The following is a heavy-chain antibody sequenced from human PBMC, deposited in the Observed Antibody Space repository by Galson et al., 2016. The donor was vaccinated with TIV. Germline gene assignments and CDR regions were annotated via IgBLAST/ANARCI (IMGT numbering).Heavy chain of an antibody. V-gene: IGHV1-69*13. J-gene: IGHJ6*02. CDR2: IIPMFGTA. Sequence: SVKVSCKASGGTFSSYVIKWVRQAPGQGLEWMGEIIPMFGTANYAQKFQGRVTITADESTSTAYMELSSLRSEDTAVYYCAKDQNTAFDTHYSYYGLDVWGQGTTVIVSS. D-gene: IGHD5-18*01. CDR3: AKDQNTAFDTHYSYYGLDV. CDR1: GGTFSSYV.